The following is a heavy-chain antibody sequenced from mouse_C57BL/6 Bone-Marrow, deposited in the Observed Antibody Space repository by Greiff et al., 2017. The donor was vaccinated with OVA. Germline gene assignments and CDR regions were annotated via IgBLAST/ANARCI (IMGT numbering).Heavy chain of an antibody. CDR2: IDPSDSYT. V-gene: IGHV1-59*01. D-gene: IGHD1-1*01. J-gene: IGHJ3*01. CDR3: ASIITTVVATEAY. Sequence: QVQLQQPGAELVRPGTSVKLSCKASGYTFTSYWMHWVKQRPGQGLEWIGVIDPSDSYTNYNQKFNGKATLTVDTSSSTAYMQLSSLTSEDSAVYYCASIITTVVATEAYWGQGTLVTVSA. CDR1: GYTFTSYW.